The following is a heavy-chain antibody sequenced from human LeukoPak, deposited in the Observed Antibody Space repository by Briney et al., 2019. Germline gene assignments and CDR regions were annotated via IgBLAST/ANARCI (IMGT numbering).Heavy chain of an antibody. Sequence: PGGSLRLSCAASGFTFSSYAMSWVRQAPGKGLEWVGRIKSKTDGGTTDYAAPVKGRFTISRDDSKNTLYLQMNSLETEDTAVYYCTTADGDYTRTNDAFDIWGQGTMVTVSS. CDR1: GFTFSSYA. J-gene: IGHJ3*02. CDR2: IKSKTDGGTT. CDR3: TTADGDYTRTNDAFDI. D-gene: IGHD4-17*01. V-gene: IGHV3-15*01.